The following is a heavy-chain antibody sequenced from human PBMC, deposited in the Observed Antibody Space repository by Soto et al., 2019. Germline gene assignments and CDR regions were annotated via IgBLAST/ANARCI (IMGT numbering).Heavy chain of an antibody. J-gene: IGHJ6*02. CDR3: ARVEYSSSWSIHDYYYYGMDV. CDR2: INVGNGNT. CDR1: GYTFASYS. Sequence: GASVKVSCKASGYTFASYSMYWVRQAPGQRLEWMGWINVGNGNTNYAQKLQGRVTMTTDTSTSTAYMELRSLRSDDTAVYYCARVEYSSSWSIHDYYYYGMDVWGQGTTVTVSS. V-gene: IGHV1-3*01. D-gene: IGHD6-13*01.